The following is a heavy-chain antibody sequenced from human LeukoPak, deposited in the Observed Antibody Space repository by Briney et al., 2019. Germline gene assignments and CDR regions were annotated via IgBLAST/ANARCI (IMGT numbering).Heavy chain of an antibody. CDR2: IYSGGST. CDR3: ARVRYGSGSCEFDY. J-gene: IGHJ4*02. D-gene: IGHD3-10*01. V-gene: IGHV3-53*01. CDR1: GFTVSSNY. Sequence: GGSLRLSCAASGFTVSSNYMSWVRQAPGKGLEWVSVIYSGGSTYYADSVKGRFTISRDNSKNTLYLQMNSLRAEDTAVYYCARVRYGSGSCEFDYWGQGTLVTVSS.